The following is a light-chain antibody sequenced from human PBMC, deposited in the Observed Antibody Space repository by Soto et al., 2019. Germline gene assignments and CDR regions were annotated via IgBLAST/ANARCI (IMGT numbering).Light chain of an antibody. Sequence: DIQMTQSPSTLSASVGDRVTITCRASQSISSWLDWYQQKRGQAPKLLIYKASSLESGVPSRCSGSGSGTAFTLTISSLQPDAFATYYCQQYNNYWTFGQGTKVAIK. CDR3: QQYNNYWT. CDR2: KAS. CDR1: QSISSW. J-gene: IGKJ1*01. V-gene: IGKV1-5*03.